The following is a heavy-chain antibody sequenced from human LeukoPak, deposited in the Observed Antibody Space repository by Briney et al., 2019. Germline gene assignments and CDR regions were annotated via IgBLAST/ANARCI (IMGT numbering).Heavy chain of an antibody. CDR3: ARDDGGFSSIWYDALDI. J-gene: IGHJ3*02. Sequence: GGSLRLSCAASGFTLSSYWMRWVRQAPGKGRGWVANIKQDGSEKKYVDSVKGRFTIDRDNATISLYLQMNSLRAEDTAVYYCARDDGGFSSIWYDALDIWGQGTMVTVSS. CDR2: IKQDGSEK. D-gene: IGHD6-13*01. V-gene: IGHV3-7*01. CDR1: GFTLSSYW.